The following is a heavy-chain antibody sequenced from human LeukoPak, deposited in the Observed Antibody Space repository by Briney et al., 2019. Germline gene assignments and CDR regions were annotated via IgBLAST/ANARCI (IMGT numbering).Heavy chain of an antibody. J-gene: IGHJ4*02. CDR1: GFTFSTYT. CDR3: AKDSSSTRSFDY. Sequence: PGGSLRLSCAASGFTFSTYTMTWVRQAPGKGLEWVSSISSSGSYIYYADSVKGQFTISRDNSKNALYLQMNSLRAEDSALYYCAKDSSSTRSFDYWGQGTLVTVSS. V-gene: IGHV3-21*01. CDR2: ISSSGSYI. D-gene: IGHD2-2*01.